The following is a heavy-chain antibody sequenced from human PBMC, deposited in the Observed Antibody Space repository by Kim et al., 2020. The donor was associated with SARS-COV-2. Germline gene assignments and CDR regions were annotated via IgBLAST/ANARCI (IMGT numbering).Heavy chain of an antibody. V-gene: IGHV1-18*01. CDR3: TRDEWKLVPGGS. CDR1: GYTFSNYG. J-gene: IGHJ5*02. CDR2: VSPYTGNA. Sequence: ASVKVSCKTSGYTFSNYGIDWVRQAPGQGFEWMGSVSPYTGNAYYAQKFQGRVIMTADTSTNTVYMELMNLKSDDTAVYFCTRDEWKLVPGGSWGQGTLVTVSS. D-gene: IGHD2-2*01.